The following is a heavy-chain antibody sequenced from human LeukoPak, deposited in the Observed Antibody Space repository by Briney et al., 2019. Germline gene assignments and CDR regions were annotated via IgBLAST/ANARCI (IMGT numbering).Heavy chain of an antibody. D-gene: IGHD6-19*01. CDR2: IYYSGST. Sequence: SETLSLTCTVSGGSISSSSYYWGWIRQPPGKGLEWIGSIYYSGSTYYNPSLKSRVTISVDTSKNQFSLKLSSVTAADTAVYYCARVGIAVARTIDYWGQGTLVTVSS. CDR1: GGSISSSSYY. CDR3: ARVGIAVARTIDY. V-gene: IGHV4-39*07. J-gene: IGHJ4*02.